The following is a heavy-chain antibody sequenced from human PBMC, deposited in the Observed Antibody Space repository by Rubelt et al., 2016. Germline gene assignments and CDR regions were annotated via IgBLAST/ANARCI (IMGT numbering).Heavy chain of an antibody. CDR2: IWYDGSNK. CDR3: AREGYSSSLYGMDV. Sequence: VRQAPGKGLEWVAVIWYDGSNKYYADSVKGRFTISGDNSKNTLYLQMNSLRAEDTAVYYCAREGYSSSLYGMDVWGQGTTVTVSS. V-gene: IGHV3-33*01. D-gene: IGHD6-13*01. J-gene: IGHJ6*02.